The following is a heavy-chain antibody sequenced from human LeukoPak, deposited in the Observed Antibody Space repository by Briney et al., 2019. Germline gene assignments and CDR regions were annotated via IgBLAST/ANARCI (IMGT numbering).Heavy chain of an antibody. Sequence: SQTLSLTCTVSGGSISSYYWSWIRQPPGKGLEWIGYIYYSGSTNYNPSLKSRVTISVDTSKNQFSLKLSSVTAADTAVYYCARTIIPDAFDIWGQGTMVTVSS. V-gene: IGHV4-59*01. CDR1: GGSISSYY. CDR3: ARTIIPDAFDI. D-gene: IGHD2-21*01. J-gene: IGHJ3*02. CDR2: IYYSGST.